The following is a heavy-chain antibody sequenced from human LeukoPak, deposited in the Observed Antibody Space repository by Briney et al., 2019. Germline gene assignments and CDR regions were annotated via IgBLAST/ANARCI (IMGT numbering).Heavy chain of an antibody. CDR2: ISGSGYTT. V-gene: IGHV3-23*01. CDR3: AREGGYGDYDY. D-gene: IGHD4-17*01. J-gene: IGHJ4*02. CDR1: GFTFNSYG. Sequence: LTGGSLRLSCEASGFTFNSYGMSWVRQAPGKGLEWVSAISGSGYTTYYADSVKGRFTISRDNAKNSLYLQMNSLRAEDTAVYYCAREGGYGDYDYWGQGTLVTVSS.